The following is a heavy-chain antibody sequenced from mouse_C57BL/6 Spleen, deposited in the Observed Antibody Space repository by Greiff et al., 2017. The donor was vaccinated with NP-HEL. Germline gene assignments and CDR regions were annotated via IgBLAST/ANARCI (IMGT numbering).Heavy chain of an antibody. CDR1: GYTFTSYW. V-gene: IGHV1-5*01. CDR3: TRGGYGPLYAMDY. D-gene: IGHD1-1*01. CDR2: IYPGNSDT. J-gene: IGHJ4*01. Sequence: EVQLQESGTVLARPGASVKMSCKTSGYTFTSYWMHWVKQRPGQGLEWIGAIYPGNSDTSYNQKFKGKVKLSAVTSASPAYMEISSLTNEDSAVEDCTRGGYGPLYAMDYWGQGTSVTVSS.